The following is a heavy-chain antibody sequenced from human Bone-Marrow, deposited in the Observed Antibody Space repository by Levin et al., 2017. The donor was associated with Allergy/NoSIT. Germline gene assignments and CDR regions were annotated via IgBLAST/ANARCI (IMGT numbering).Heavy chain of an antibody. CDR3: VRDAGDDTAGYYFDS. CDR1: GFTFSGYV. Sequence: SCAASGFTFSGYVIHWVRQAPGKGLEWVARVWFDGSNEQYAESVKGRFTISRDNSKKTVQLQMNSLRVDDTAVYYCVRDAGDDTAGYYFDSWGQGTLVTVSS. V-gene: IGHV3-33*01. CDR2: VWFDGSNE. J-gene: IGHJ4*02. D-gene: IGHD3-22*01.